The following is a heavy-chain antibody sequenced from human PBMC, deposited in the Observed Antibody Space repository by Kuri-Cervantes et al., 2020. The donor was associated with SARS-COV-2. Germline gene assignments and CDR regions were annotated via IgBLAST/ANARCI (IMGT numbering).Heavy chain of an antibody. CDR2: ISSSSSYI. CDR1: GFTFSSCS. D-gene: IGHD5-18*01. CDR3: ARGQLWFDY. V-gene: IGHV3-21*01. Sequence: GESLKISCAASGFTFSSCSMNWVRQAPGKGLEWVPSISSSSSYIYYADSVKGRFTISRDNAKNSLYLQMNSLRAEDTAVYYCARGQLWFDYWGQGTLVTVSS. J-gene: IGHJ4*02.